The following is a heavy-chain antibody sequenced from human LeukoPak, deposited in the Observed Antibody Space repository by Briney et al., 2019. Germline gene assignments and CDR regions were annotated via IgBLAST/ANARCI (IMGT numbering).Heavy chain of an antibody. Sequence: GRSLRLSCAASGLIFSSYGMHWVRQAAGKGPEWVAVIWYDGSNKYYADSVKGRFTISRDNSKNTLYLQMNSLRAEDTAVYYCARDRTSSRWPYFDYWGQGTLVTVSS. D-gene: IGHD6-13*01. CDR1: GLIFSSYG. CDR3: ARDRTSSRWPYFDY. V-gene: IGHV3-33*01. CDR2: IWYDGSNK. J-gene: IGHJ4*02.